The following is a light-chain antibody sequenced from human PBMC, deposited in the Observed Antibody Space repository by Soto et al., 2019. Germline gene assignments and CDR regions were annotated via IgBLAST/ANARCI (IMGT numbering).Light chain of an antibody. CDR1: QIIDNY. CDR2: GAS. Sequence: EIVLTQSPATLSLSPGERATLSCRASQIIDNYLAWYQQKPGQAPRLLIYGASSRATGIPDRFSGSGSGTDFTLTISRLEPEDFAVYYCHQYGSSSWTFGPGTKVDIK. V-gene: IGKV3-20*01. J-gene: IGKJ1*01. CDR3: HQYGSSSWT.